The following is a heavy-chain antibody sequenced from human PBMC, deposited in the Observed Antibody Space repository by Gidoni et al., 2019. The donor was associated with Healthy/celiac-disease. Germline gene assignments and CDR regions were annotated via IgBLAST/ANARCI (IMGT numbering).Heavy chain of an antibody. CDR1: GFTFDDYA. V-gene: IGHV3-9*01. CDR3: AVDSSWYLSYFQH. D-gene: IGHD6-13*01. J-gene: IGHJ1*01. CDR2: ISWNSGSI. Sequence: EVQLVESGGGLVQPGRSLRLSCAASGFTFDDYAMHWVRQAPGKGLEWVSGISWNSGSIGYADSVKGRFTISRDNAKNSLYLQMNSLRAEDTALYYCAVDSSWYLSYFQHWGQGTLVTVSS.